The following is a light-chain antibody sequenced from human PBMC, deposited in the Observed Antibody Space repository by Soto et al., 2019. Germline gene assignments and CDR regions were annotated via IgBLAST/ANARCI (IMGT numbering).Light chain of an antibody. CDR1: QSVINN. CDR2: DVS. V-gene: IGKV3-15*01. Sequence: EIVMTQSPATLSVSPGERATLSCRASQSVINNCLAWYQQRPGQAPRLLIYDVSTRATGVPPRFSGSGSGTEFTLTISSLQSEDFAVYYCQQHSSWPLTFGGGTKVDIK. J-gene: IGKJ4*01. CDR3: QQHSSWPLT.